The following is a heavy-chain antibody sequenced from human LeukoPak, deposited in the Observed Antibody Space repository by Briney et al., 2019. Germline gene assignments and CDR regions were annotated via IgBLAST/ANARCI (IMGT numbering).Heavy chain of an antibody. V-gene: IGHV4-4*02. CDR3: ARAGYSSGPYYYYYGMDV. D-gene: IGHD6-19*01. CDR2: IYHSGST. CDR1: GGSISSSNW. Sequence: PSETLSLTCAASGGSISSSNWWSWVRQPPGKGLEWIGEIYHSGSTNYNPSLKSRVTISVDKSKNQFSLKLSSVTAADTAVYYCARAGYSSGPYYYYYGMDVWGKGTTVTVSS. J-gene: IGHJ6*04.